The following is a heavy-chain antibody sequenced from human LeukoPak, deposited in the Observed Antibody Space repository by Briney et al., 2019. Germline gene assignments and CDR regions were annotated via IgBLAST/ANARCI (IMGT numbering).Heavy chain of an antibody. CDR1: GGTFSSYA. D-gene: IGHD1-7*01. CDR2: IIPIFGTA. CDR3: ARDSGTTGDAFDI. V-gene: IGHV1-69*13. Sequence: SVKVSCXASGGTFSSYAISWVRQAPGQGLEWMGGIIPIFGTANYAQKFQGRVTITAGESTSTAYMELSSLRSEDTAVYYCARDSGTTGDAFDIWGQGTMVTVSS. J-gene: IGHJ3*02.